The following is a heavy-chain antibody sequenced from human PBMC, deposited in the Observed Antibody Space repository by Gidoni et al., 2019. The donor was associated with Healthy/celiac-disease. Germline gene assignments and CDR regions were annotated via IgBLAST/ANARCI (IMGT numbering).Heavy chain of an antibody. D-gene: IGHD3-10*01. CDR1: GFTFSSYE. Sequence: EVQLVESGGGLVQPGGSLRLSCAASGFTFSSYEMNWVRQAPGKGLEWVSYISSSGSTIYYADSVKGRFTISRDNAKNSLYLQMNSLRAEDTAVYYCARSMVRGPFNYYGMDVWGQGTTVTVSS. CDR3: ARSMVRGPFNYYGMDV. CDR2: ISSSGSTI. J-gene: IGHJ6*02. V-gene: IGHV3-48*03.